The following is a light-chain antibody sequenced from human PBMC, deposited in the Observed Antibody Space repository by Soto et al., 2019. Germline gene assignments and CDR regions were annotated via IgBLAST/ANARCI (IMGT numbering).Light chain of an antibody. CDR2: AAS. CDR1: QSISSY. J-gene: IGKJ4*01. Sequence: DIQMTESPSSLSASVGDRGPITCRERQSISSYLNWHQQKPGKAPKLLLYAASSLQSGVPSRFSGSGSGTDFPLTISSLQPEDFATYYCQQSYSTHLTFGGGTKVDIK. CDR3: QQSYSTHLT. V-gene: IGKV1-39*01.